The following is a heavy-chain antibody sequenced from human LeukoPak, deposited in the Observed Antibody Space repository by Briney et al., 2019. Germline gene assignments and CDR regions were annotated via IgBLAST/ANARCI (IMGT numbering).Heavy chain of an antibody. CDR3: TTDRDLHDILTGLPGFDY. D-gene: IGHD3-9*01. CDR1: GFTFNNVW. CDR2: IRSQTEGGRT. J-gene: IGHJ4*02. Sequence: GGSLRLSCVASGFTFNNVWMSWVRQGPGKGLEWVGRIRSQTEGGRTDYAAAVKGRFTISRDDSKNTLYLQMNSLKTEDTGLYYCTTDRDLHDILTGLPGFDYWGQGTLVSVSS. V-gene: IGHV3-15*01.